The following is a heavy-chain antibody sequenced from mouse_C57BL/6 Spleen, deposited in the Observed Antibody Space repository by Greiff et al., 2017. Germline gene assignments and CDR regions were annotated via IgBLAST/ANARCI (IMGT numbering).Heavy chain of an antibody. V-gene: IGHV1-22*01. CDR1: GYTFTDYN. CDR3: ARGYYYDYDVWFAY. Sequence: EVQLQQSGPELVKPGASVKMSCKASGYTFTDYNMHWVKQSHGKSLEWIGYINPNNGGTSYNQKFKGKATLTVNKSSSTAYMELRSLTSEDSAVYYGARGYYYDYDVWFAYWGQGTLVTVSA. J-gene: IGHJ3*01. CDR2: INPNNGGT. D-gene: IGHD2-4*01.